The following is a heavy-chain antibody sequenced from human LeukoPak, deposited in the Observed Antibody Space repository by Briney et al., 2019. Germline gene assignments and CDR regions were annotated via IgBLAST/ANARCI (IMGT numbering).Heavy chain of an antibody. V-gene: IGHV1-69*05. Sequence: ASVKVSCKASGGTFSSYAISWVRQAPGQGLEWMGRIIPIFGTANYAQKFQGRVTITTDESTSTAYMELSSLRSEDTAVYYCARPLGGYSYGFGYWGQGTLVTASS. J-gene: IGHJ4*02. CDR2: IIPIFGTA. CDR3: ARPLGGYSYGFGY. CDR1: GGTFSSYA. D-gene: IGHD5-18*01.